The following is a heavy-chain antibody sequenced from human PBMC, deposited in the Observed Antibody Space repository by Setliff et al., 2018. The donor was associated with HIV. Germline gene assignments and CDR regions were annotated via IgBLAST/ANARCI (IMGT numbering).Heavy chain of an antibody. Sequence: PSETLSLTCTVSGGSISSGGYYWSWIRQHPGKGLEWIGYIYYSGSTYYNPSLKSRVTISVDTSKNQFSLKLCSVTAADTAVYYCARQPGRPNAFDIWGQGTMVTVS. V-gene: IGHV4-31*03. CDR3: ARQPGRPNAFDI. D-gene: IGHD2-2*01. CDR1: GGSISSGGYY. CDR2: IYYSGST. J-gene: IGHJ3*02.